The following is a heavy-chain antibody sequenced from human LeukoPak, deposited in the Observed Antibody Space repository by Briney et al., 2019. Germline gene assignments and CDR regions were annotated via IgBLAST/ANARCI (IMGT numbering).Heavy chain of an antibody. J-gene: IGHJ3*01. CDR1: GFTYSSYG. CDR3: ANRRHPGYTSGGDAFDA. V-gene: IGHV3-23*01. CDR2: ISVSGRKT. D-gene: IGHD6-19*01. Sequence: PGGSLRLSCVGSGFTYSSYGMSWVRQAPGKGLEWVAGISVSGRKTYYADSVKGRFTISKDNSKKTLYLQMSSLRVEDPAVYYCANRRHPGYTSGGDAFDAWGQGTMVTVSS.